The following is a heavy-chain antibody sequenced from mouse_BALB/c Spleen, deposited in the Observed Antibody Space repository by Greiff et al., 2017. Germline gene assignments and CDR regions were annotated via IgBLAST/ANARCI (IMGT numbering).Heavy chain of an antibody. V-gene: IGHV5-6-5*01. Sequence: EVKLVESGGGLVKPGGSLKLSCAASGFTFSSYAMSWVRQTPEKRLEWVASISSGGSTYYPDSVKGRFTISRDNARNILYLQMSSLRYEDTAMYYCARASPSYGNYGGYFDYWGQGTTLTVSS. CDR2: ISSGGST. CDR3: ARASPSYGNYGGYFDY. CDR1: GFTFSSYA. D-gene: IGHD2-1*01. J-gene: IGHJ2*01.